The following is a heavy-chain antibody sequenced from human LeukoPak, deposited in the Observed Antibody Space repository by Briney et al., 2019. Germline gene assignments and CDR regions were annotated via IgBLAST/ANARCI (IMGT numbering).Heavy chain of an antibody. CDR2: ISAYNGNT. CDR3: ARDLFIAAAGRNFDY. Sequence: ASVKVSCKASGYTFTSYGISWVRQAPGQGLEWMGWISAYNGNTNYAQKLQGRVTMTTDTSTSTAYMELRSLRSDDTAVYYCARDLFIAAAGRNFDYWGQGTPVTVSS. D-gene: IGHD6-13*01. CDR1: GYTFTSYG. J-gene: IGHJ4*02. V-gene: IGHV1-18*01.